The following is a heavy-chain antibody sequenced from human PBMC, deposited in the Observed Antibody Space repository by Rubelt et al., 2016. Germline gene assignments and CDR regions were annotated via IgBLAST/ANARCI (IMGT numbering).Heavy chain of an antibody. CDR3: ATFRRDGYNSQRYFEY. Sequence: EVQLVESGGGLVQPGGSLRLSCAASGFTFSSYAMSWVRQAPGKGLEWVSRINPEGTHSGSAGSVEGRFTNSKDNAKKTLFLQMNSLRDEDTAVYYCATFRRDGYNSQRYFEYWGQGTLVAVSS. J-gene: IGHJ4*02. CDR2: INPEGTHS. V-gene: IGHV3-74*02. D-gene: IGHD5-24*01. CDR1: GFTFSSYA.